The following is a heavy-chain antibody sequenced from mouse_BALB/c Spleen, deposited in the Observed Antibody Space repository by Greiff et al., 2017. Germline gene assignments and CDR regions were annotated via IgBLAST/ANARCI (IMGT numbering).Heavy chain of an antibody. CDR3: ARWADGTSYLLNGAMDY. CDR1: GYSFTGYF. D-gene: IGHD3-3*01. CDR2: INPYNGDT. Sequence: DVKLQESGPELVKPGASVKISCKASGYSFTGYFMNWVMQSHGKSLEWIGRINPYNGDTFYNQKFKGKATLTVDKSSSTAHMELRSLASEDSAVYYCARWADGTSYLLNGAMDYWGQGTSVTVSS. V-gene: IGHV1-20*02. J-gene: IGHJ4*01.